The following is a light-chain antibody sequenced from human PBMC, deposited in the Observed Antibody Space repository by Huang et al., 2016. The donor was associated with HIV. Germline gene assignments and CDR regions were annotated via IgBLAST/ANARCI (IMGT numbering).Light chain of an antibody. J-gene: IGKJ4*01. CDR2: GAS. V-gene: IGKV3-15*01. CDR1: QSVNSD. Sequence: EIEMTQSPAILSVSPGERATLSCRASQSVNSDLAWYLQKPGQAPRLLIYGASTRAIGIPAKFNCTGAGTEFSLSISKLQSDDFGGYYCQQYNDWAPLTFGGGTKVEI. CDR3: QQYNDWAPLT.